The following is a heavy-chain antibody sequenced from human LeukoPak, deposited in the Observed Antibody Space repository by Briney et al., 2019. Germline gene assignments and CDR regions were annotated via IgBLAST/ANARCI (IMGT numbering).Heavy chain of an antibody. CDR1: GFIFSNYA. CDR2: ISSRGDST. D-gene: IGHD6-19*01. CDR3: AKGPRPDITVAHTVEN. J-gene: IGHJ4*02. Sequence: GGSLILSCAASGFIFSNYAMSWVRQVPGGGLQWVSTISSRGDSTYDADSVKGRFTISRDNSRNPLYLQMNSVRAEDTGVYYCAKGPRPDITVAHTVENWGQGTLVTVSS. V-gene: IGHV3-23*01.